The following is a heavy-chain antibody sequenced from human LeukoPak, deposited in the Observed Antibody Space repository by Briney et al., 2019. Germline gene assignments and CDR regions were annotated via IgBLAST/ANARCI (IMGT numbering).Heavy chain of an antibody. J-gene: IGHJ4*02. Sequence: PGRSLRLSCTASGFTPSSFGMHWVRQAPGKGLEWGAVISYDGSNKYYADSVKGRFTISRDNSKNTLYLQMNSLRAEDTAVYYCAKNFGYYYDSSGYYFPPVDYWGQGTLVTVSS. D-gene: IGHD3-22*01. CDR1: GFTPSSFG. V-gene: IGHV3-30*18. CDR3: AKNFGYYYDSSGYYFPPVDY. CDR2: ISYDGSNK.